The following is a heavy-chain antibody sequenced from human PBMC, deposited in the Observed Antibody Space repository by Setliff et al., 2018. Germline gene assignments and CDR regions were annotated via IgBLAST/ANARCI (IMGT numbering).Heavy chain of an antibody. D-gene: IGHD6-19*01. J-gene: IGHJ4*02. CDR2: IYSDENT. CDR3: TRNFLGWLVRF. Sequence: SETLSLTCSVSGGSINEYYWSWFRQPAGKGLEWIGRIYSDENTDYNPSLKSRVTMSADTSKNQFSLKLKSVTAADTAVYYCTRNFLGWLVRFWGRGTLVTVSS. V-gene: IGHV4-4*07. CDR1: GGSINEYY.